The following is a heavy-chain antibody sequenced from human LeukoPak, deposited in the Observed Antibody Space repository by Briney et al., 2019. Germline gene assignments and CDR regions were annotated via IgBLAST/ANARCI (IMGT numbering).Heavy chain of an antibody. CDR3: AKDYSGSYYDGGRFDY. D-gene: IGHD1-26*01. J-gene: IGHJ4*02. CDR2: ISWNSDTI. Sequence: PGGSLRLSCVASGFTFDDYAMHWVRQPPGKGPEWVSGISWNSDTIGYADSVRGRFTISRDNAKNSLYLQMNSLRVDDTALYFCAKDYSGSYYDGGRFDYWGQGALVTVSS. CDR1: GFTFDDYA. V-gene: IGHV3-9*01.